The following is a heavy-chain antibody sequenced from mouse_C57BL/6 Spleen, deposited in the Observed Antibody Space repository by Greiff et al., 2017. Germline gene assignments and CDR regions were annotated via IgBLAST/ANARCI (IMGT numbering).Heavy chain of an antibody. V-gene: IGHV5-4*01. CDR1: GFTFSSYA. Sequence: EVQVVESGGGLVKPGGSLKLSCAASGFTFSSYAMSWVRQTPEKRLEWVATISDGGSYTYYPDNVKGRFTISRDNAKNNLYLQMSHLKSEDTAMYYCARVTGTVLDYWGQGTTLTVSS. D-gene: IGHD4-1*01. CDR3: ARVTGTVLDY. CDR2: ISDGGSYT. J-gene: IGHJ2*01.